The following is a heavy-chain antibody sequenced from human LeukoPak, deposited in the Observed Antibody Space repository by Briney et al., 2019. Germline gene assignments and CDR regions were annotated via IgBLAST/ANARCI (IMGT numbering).Heavy chain of an antibody. J-gene: IGHJ4*02. Sequence: PSETPSLTCTVSGGSISSYYWSWIRQPPGKGLEWIGYIYYSGSTNYNPSLKSRVTISVDTSKNQFSLKLSSVTAADTAVYYCAREGLDYGDSDQNYFDYWGQGTLVTVSS. D-gene: IGHD4-17*01. V-gene: IGHV4-59*01. CDR1: GGSISSYY. CDR2: IYYSGST. CDR3: AREGLDYGDSDQNYFDY.